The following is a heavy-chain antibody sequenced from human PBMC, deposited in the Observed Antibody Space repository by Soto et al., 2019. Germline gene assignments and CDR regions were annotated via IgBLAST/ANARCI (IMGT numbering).Heavy chain of an antibody. Sequence: EVHLLESGGGPVQSGGSLRLSCAASGFTFNRYAMSWVRQAPGKGLEWVSAITSSGENTDYANAVKGRFTISRDNSKNTLYLQLRSLTAEDTAVYYCAKDPRRHYSSECYYMRSFDSWGQGTLVTVSS. J-gene: IGHJ4*02. CDR3: AKDPRRHYSSECYYMRSFDS. CDR1: GFTFNRYA. D-gene: IGHD3-10*01. V-gene: IGHV3-23*01. CDR2: ITSSGENT.